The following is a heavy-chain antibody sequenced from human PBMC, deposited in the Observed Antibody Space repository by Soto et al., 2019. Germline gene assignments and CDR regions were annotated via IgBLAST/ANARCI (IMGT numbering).Heavy chain of an antibody. CDR3: ASDSATGLNVLDY. V-gene: IGHV3-48*02. J-gene: IGHJ4*02. CDR1: GFTFSSYS. CDR2: ISSSTI. Sequence: EVQLVESGGGLVQPGGSLRLSCAASGFTFSSYSMNWVRQAPGKGLEWVSYISSSTIYYGDSVKGRFTISRDNAKNSLYLQMNSLRDEETAVYYCASDSATGLNVLDYWGKGALVTVSS.